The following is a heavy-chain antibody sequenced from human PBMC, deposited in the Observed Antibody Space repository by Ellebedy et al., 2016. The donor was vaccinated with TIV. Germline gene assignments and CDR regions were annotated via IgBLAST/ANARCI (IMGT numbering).Heavy chain of an antibody. CDR2: ISAYNGNT. Sequence: ASVKVSCKASGYTFTSYGISWVRQAPGQGLEWMGWISAYNGNTNYAQKLQGRVTMTTDTSTSTAYMELRSLRSDDTAVYYCARVITMVRGVPGPNWFDPWGQGTLVTVSS. V-gene: IGHV1-18*01. J-gene: IGHJ5*02. D-gene: IGHD3-10*01. CDR3: ARVITMVRGVPGPNWFDP. CDR1: GYTFTSYG.